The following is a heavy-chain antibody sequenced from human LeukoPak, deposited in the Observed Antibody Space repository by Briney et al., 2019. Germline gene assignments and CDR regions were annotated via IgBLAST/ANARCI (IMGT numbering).Heavy chain of an antibody. Sequence: PGGSLRLSCAASGFTFSSYSMNWVRQAPGKGLEWVSVISGGSSSTFYADSVKGRFTISRDNAKNSLYLQMDSLRAEDTAVYYCARNTPSLTTYGMDVWGQGTTVTVSS. CDR2: ISGGSSST. CDR1: GFTFSSYS. CDR3: ARNTPSLTTYGMDV. D-gene: IGHD1-14*01. J-gene: IGHJ6*02. V-gene: IGHV3-21*01.